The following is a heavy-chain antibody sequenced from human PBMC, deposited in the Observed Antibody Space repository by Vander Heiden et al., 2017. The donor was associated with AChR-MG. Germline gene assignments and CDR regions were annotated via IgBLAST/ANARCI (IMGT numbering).Heavy chain of an antibody. D-gene: IGHD3-9*01. J-gene: IGHJ6*02. CDR2: IRMKGSGVPT. Sequence: EVELVESGGGLVQPGRPLRLSCPLSGFYFGDSALSLARPAPGKGLEWVGFIRMKGSGVPTQYAASVKGRFSMSRDDSRTVAYLNMSSLKAEDTGVYYCCVLKTVFRYFYGMDDWGQGTKGTVSS. V-gene: IGHV3-49*04. CDR1: GFYFGDSA. CDR3: CVLKTVFRYFYGMDD.